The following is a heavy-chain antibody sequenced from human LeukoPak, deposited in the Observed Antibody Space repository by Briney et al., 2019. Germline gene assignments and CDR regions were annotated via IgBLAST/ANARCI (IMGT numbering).Heavy chain of an antibody. Sequence: GGSLRLSCLTSGFTFSTNAMSWVRQAPGKGLEWISGISGSGASTYYADSVTGRFTISRDNSRNTLYLQMNSLRGDDTAVYYCAKHVGKWESLHFFDYWGQGTLVTVSS. CDR3: AKHVGKWESLHFFDY. V-gene: IGHV3-23*01. CDR2: ISGSGAST. D-gene: IGHD1-26*01. CDR1: GFTFSTNA. J-gene: IGHJ4*02.